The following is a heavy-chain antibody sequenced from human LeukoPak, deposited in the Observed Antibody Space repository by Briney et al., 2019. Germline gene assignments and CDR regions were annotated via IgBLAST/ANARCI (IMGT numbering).Heavy chain of an antibody. CDR1: GFTVFSNY. V-gene: IGHV3-53*01. CDR2: IYSDGTT. CDR3: ARQRSYYYYYMDV. J-gene: IGHJ6*03. D-gene: IGHD3-10*01. Sequence: GGSLRLSCAASGFTVFSNYMSGVRQAPGKGLEWVSVIYSDGTTYYADSVQGRFTISRDNSKNTVYLQMKSLRAEDTAVYFCARQRSYYYYYMDVWGKGTTVTVSS.